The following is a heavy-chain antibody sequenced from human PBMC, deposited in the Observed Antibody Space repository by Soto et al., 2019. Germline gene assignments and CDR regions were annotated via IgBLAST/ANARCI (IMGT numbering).Heavy chain of an antibody. V-gene: IGHV4-34*01. CDR2: INHSGST. CDR3: ARRVTARIDY. Sequence: QVQLQQWGAGLLKPSETLSLTCAAYGGSFSGYYWSWIRQPPGKGLEWIGEINHSGSTNYNPSLRSRVTISVDTSKNQFSLKLSSVTAADTAVYYCARRVTARIDYWGQGTLVTVSS. D-gene: IGHD5-18*01. CDR1: GGSFSGYY. J-gene: IGHJ4*02.